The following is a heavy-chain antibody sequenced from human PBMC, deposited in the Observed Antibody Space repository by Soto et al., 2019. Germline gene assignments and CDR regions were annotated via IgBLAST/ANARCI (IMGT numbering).Heavy chain of an antibody. CDR2: INDRGSI. Sequence: QVQLQQWGAGPLRPLETLSLTCGVSGGSFSGYYWAWIRQSPGKGLEWIGEINDRGSINYNPSLNGRVSISVDTSKNHYSLSLRSVTAADTAVYYCARESHDILTGPPWVWYFDLWGRGTLVTVSS. D-gene: IGHD3-9*01. V-gene: IGHV4-34*01. CDR3: ARESHDILTGPPWVWYFDL. J-gene: IGHJ2*01. CDR1: GGSFSGYY.